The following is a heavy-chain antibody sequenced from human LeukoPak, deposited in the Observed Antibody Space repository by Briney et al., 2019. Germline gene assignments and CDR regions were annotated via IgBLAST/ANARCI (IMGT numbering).Heavy chain of an antibody. V-gene: IGHV4-59*11. CDR1: GGSLSTHH. Sequence: SETLSLTCVVSGGSLSTHHGSWIRQSPGRGLEWIGYISDSGSTNYNPSLKSRVTISVDTSKNQFSLMLSSVTAADTAVYYCARGYDSSAYYPFNYWGQGTLVTVSS. CDR3: ARGYDSSAYYPFNY. J-gene: IGHJ4*02. CDR2: ISDSGST. D-gene: IGHD3-22*01.